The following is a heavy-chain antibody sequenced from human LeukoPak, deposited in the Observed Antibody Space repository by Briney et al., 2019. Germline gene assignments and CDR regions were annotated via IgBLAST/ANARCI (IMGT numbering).Heavy chain of an antibody. D-gene: IGHD6-13*01. V-gene: IGHV6-1*01. J-gene: IGHJ3*02. CDR3: ARYPLPSIAAAGWFAFDI. CDR1: GDSVSSNSAA. CDR2: TYYRSKWYN. Sequence: PSQTLSLTCAISGDSVSSNSAAWDWIRQSPSRGLEWLGRTYYRSKWYNDYAVSVKSRITINPDTSKNQFSLQLNSVTPEDTAVYYCARYPLPSIAAAGWFAFDIWGQGTMVTVSS.